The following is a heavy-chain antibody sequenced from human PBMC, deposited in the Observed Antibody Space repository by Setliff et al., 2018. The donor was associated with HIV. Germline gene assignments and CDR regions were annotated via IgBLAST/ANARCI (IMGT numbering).Heavy chain of an antibody. V-gene: IGHV3-74*01. D-gene: IGHD3-22*01. J-gene: IGHJ4*02. Sequence: GGSLRLSCAASGFTFNNYWMNWVRQVPGKGLVWVARISPDGRSTTHADAVKGRFTISRDNAKNTLFLQMNSLRAEDTAVYYCARAQDNYYDSSGYSFDSWGQGSLVTVSS. CDR3: ARAQDNYYDSSGYSFDS. CDR1: GFTFNNYW. CDR2: ISPDGRST.